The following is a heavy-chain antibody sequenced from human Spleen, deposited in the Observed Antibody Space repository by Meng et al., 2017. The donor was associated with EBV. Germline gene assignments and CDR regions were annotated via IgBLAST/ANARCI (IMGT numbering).Heavy chain of an antibody. V-gene: IGHV1-3*01. CDR2: NNAGNGDT. D-gene: IGHD6-19*01. J-gene: IGHJ4*02. CDR3: ARDGNTVAVLY. Sequence: QCPLGQSGAEVKKPGASVNVSCKASGYTFTTYAMHWVRQAPGQRPEWMGWNNAGNGDTKYSQKFQDRITITSDTSANTAYMELSSLRPEDTAVYYCARDGNTVAVLYWGQGTLVTVSS. CDR1: GYTFTTYA.